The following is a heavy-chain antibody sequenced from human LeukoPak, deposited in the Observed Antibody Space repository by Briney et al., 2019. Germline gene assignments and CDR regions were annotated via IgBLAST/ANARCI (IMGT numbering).Heavy chain of an antibody. Sequence: PGGSLRLSCAVSGGTFSSYSMNWVRQVPGKGLEWVSSISSSSSYIYYADSVKGRFTISRDNAKNSLYLQMNSLRAEDTAVYYCARDGEGAAVPYFFDYWGQGTLVTVSS. CDR2: ISSSSSYI. V-gene: IGHV3-21*01. J-gene: IGHJ4*02. CDR1: GGTFSSYS. CDR3: ARDGEGAAVPYFFDY. D-gene: IGHD6-25*01.